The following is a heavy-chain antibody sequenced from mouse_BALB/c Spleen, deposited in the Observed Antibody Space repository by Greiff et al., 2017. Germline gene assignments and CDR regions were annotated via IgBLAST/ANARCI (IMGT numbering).Heavy chain of an antibody. CDR3: ARGVYGNWAMDY. D-gene: IGHD2-1*01. CDR2: INPGSGGT. V-gene: IGHV1-54*01. CDR1: GYAFTNYL. J-gene: IGHJ4*01. Sequence: VQLHQSGAELVRPGTSVKVSCKASGYAFTNYLIEWVKQRPGQGLEWIGVINPGSGGTNYNEKFKGKATLTADKSSSTAYMQLSSLTSDDSAVYFCARGVYGNWAMDYWGQGTSVTVSS.